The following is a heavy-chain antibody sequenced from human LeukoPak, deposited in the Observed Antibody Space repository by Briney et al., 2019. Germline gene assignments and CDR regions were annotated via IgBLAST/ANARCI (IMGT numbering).Heavy chain of an antibody. CDR3: ASPSSSSSSYDY. Sequence: SGTLSLTCSVSGGSISSSSYYWGWIRQPPGKGLEWIGSINDSGDTYHNPSLRSRVTISVDTSKNQFSLKLSSVTAADTAVYYCASPSSSSSSYDYWGQGTLVTVSS. CDR2: INDSGDT. J-gene: IGHJ4*02. V-gene: IGHV4-39*01. D-gene: IGHD6-6*01. CDR1: GGSISSSSYY.